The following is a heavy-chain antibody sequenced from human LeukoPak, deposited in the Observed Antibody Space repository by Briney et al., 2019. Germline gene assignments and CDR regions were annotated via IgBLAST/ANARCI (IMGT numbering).Heavy chain of an antibody. CDR3: AKDLHGSGSYSKATDYYYGMDV. CDR1: GFAFGGYA. D-gene: IGHD3-10*01. Sequence: PGGSLRLSCAASGFAFGGYAMNWVRQAPGKGLEWVSGVSASGGETHYAYSVQGRFTVSRDNSKDTLYLHMSTLRAEDTALYYCAKDLHGSGSYSKATDYYYGMDVWGQGTTVTVSS. J-gene: IGHJ6*02. V-gene: IGHV3-23*01. CDR2: VSASGGET.